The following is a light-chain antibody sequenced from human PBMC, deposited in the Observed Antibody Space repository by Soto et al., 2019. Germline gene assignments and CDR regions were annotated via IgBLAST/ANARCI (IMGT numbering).Light chain of an antibody. CDR2: DVS. J-gene: IGLJ1*01. V-gene: IGLV2-14*01. CDR1: SSDVGGYNY. CDR3: SSYTSSSTL. Sequence: QSALTQPASVSGSPGQSITISCTGTSSDVGGYNYVSWYQQHPGKAPKLMIYDVSNPPSGVSNRFSGSKSGNTASLTISGLQAEDEADYYRSSYTSSSTLFGTGTKVTVL.